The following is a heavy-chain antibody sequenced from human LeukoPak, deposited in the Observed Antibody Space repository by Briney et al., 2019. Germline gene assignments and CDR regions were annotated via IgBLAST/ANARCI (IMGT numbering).Heavy chain of an antibody. CDR1: GYTFTGYY. CDR3: ARARRGYSGYDRLDY. J-gene: IGHJ4*02. D-gene: IGHD5-12*01. CDR2: INPNSGGT. Sequence: ASVKVSCKASGYTFTGYYMHWVRQAPGQGLEWMGWINPNSGGTNYAQKFQGRVTMTRDTTISTAYMELSRLRSDDTAVYYCARARRGYSGYDRLDYWGQGTLVTVSS. V-gene: IGHV1-2*02.